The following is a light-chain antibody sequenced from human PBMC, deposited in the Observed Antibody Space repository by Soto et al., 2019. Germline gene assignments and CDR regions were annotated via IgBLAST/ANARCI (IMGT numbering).Light chain of an antibody. J-gene: IGKJ5*01. CDR2: EVS. V-gene: IGKV2D-29*02. Sequence: DFLITPRTLSLSVCTAEPAQIYCKSSQGVLHITGETFLFWYLQKPGQSPQLLIYEVSARVSGVPDRFSRRGSGTDFTLEISRVEPDDVGIYSCMQSTQLPPTFGKGTRLEIK. CDR3: MQSTQLPPT. CDR1: QGVLHITGETF.